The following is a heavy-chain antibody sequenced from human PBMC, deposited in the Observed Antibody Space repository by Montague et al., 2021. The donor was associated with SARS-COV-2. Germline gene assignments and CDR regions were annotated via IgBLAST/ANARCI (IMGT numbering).Heavy chain of an antibody. D-gene: IGHD3-9*01. J-gene: IGHJ6*02. CDR2: ISYDGSNK. CDR3: ARVEEKYYDILTGYYNPHYYYYGMDV. V-gene: IGHV3-30-3*01. CDR1: GFTFSSYA. Sequence: SRRLSLSASGFTFSSYAMHWVRQAPGKGLEWVAVISYDGSNKYYADSVKGRFTISRDNSKNTLYLQMNSLRAGDTAVYYCARVEEKYYDILTGYYNPHYYYYGMDVWGQGTTVTVSS.